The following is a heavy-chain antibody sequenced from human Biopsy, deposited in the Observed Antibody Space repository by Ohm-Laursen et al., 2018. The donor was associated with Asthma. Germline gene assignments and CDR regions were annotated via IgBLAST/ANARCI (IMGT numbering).Heavy chain of an antibody. D-gene: IGHD2/OR15-2a*01. Sequence: SVKVSCKTSGVALSGYTFEWVRQARGLGLEWIAWIVFASGATNYAQNFQDRLTVTRDMSAGSVSMELRGLSSTDAAVYYCAAGRTSLQGESLIWGQGTLVSVSS. V-gene: IGHV1-58*01. J-gene: IGHJ4*01. CDR1: GVALSGYT. CDR2: IVFASGAT. CDR3: AAGRTSLQGESLI.